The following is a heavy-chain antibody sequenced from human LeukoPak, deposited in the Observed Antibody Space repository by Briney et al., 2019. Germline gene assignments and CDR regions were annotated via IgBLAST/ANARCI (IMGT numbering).Heavy chain of an antibody. CDR1: GGSISSGGYS. Sequence: PSETLSLTCAVSGGSISSGGYSWSWIRQPPGKGLEWIGYIYHSGSTYYNPSLKSRVTISVDTSKNQFSLKLSSVTAADTAVYYCARGNIVVVPAAIGLWGQGTLVTVSS. J-gene: IGHJ4*02. CDR3: ARGNIVVVPAAIGL. D-gene: IGHD2-2*02. CDR2: IYHSGST. V-gene: IGHV4-30-2*01.